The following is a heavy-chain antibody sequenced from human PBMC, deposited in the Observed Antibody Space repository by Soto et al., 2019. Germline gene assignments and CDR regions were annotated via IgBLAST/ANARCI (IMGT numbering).Heavy chain of an antibody. D-gene: IGHD5-18*01. Sequence: PGGSLRLSCAASGISTSSYWMGWVRQAPGRGLEWVASIKKDGSEKYYMGSLKGRFTISRDNALNSLYLQMNSLRAEDTAVYFCVTGYHSDYWGQGTLVTVYS. CDR2: IKKDGSEK. J-gene: IGHJ4*02. V-gene: IGHV3-7*03. CDR3: VTGYHSDY. CDR1: GISTSSYW.